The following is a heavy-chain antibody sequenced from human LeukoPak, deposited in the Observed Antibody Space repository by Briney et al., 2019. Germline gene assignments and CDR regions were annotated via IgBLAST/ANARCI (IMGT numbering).Heavy chain of an antibody. CDR3: ARPVGDFWSGYYFDY. CDR1: GYSFTSYW. CDR2: IYPGDSDT. J-gene: IGHJ4*02. Sequence: GESLKISCKGSGYSFTSYWIGWVRQMPGKGLEWMGIIYPGDSDTRYSPSFQGQVTISADKSISTAYLQWSSLKASDTAMYYCARPVGDFWSGYYFDYWGQGTLATVSS. D-gene: IGHD3-3*01. V-gene: IGHV5-51*01.